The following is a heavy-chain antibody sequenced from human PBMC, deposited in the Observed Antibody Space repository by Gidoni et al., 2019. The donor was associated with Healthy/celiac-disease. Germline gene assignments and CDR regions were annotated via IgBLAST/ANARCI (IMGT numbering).Heavy chain of an antibody. CDR1: GGSFSGYY. CDR2: INHSGST. J-gene: IGHJ4*02. CDR3: ARTYVYDFWSGYGPFDY. V-gene: IGHV4-34*01. D-gene: IGHD3-3*01. Sequence: QVQLQQWGAGLLKPSETLSLTCAVYGGSFSGYYWSWIRHPPGKGREWIGEINHSGSTNYNPSLKSRVTISVDTSKNQFSLKLSSVTAADTAVYYCARTYVYDFWSGYGPFDYWGQGTLVTVSS.